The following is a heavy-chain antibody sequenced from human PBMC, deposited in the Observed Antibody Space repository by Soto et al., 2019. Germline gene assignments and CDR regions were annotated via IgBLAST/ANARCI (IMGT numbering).Heavy chain of an antibody. Sequence: QVQLVQSGAEVKKPGSSVKVSCKASGGTFSSYAISWVRQAPGQGLEWMGGIIPIFGTANYAQKFQGRVTITAVESTSTAYMELSSLRSEDTAVYYCARSPLGYCSGGSCPYYFDYWGQGTLVTVSS. CDR3: ARSPLGYCSGGSCPYYFDY. CDR2: IIPIFGTA. J-gene: IGHJ4*02. V-gene: IGHV1-69*12. D-gene: IGHD2-15*01. CDR1: GGTFSSYA.